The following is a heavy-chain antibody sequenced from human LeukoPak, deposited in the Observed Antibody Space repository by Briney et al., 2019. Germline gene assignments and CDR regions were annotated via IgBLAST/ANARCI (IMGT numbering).Heavy chain of an antibody. Sequence: GESLKISCKGSGYSFTNYWIGWVRQKPGKGLEWMGITYPHDSDTTYSPSFQGQVTISADKSINTAYLQWSGLRASDTAIYYCARQKSSNDPFDFWGQGTLVTVSS. J-gene: IGHJ4*02. CDR2: TYPHDSDT. CDR3: ARQKSSNDPFDF. V-gene: IGHV5-51*01. CDR1: GYSFTNYW. D-gene: IGHD6-6*01.